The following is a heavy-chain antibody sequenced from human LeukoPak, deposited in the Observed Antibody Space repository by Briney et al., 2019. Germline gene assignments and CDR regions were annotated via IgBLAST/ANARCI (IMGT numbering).Heavy chain of an antibody. CDR1: GFIFDDYA. V-gene: IGHV3-9*01. CDR2: INWNSGTL. J-gene: IGHJ2*01. CDR3: ARGLGGDQGYFDL. D-gene: IGHD3-10*01. Sequence: GGSLRLSCAASGFIFDDYAMHWVRQAPGKGLEWVSTINWNSGTLAYADSVKGRFTISRDNAKNSLYLQMNSLRTEDTALYYCARGLGGDQGYFDLWGRGTLATVST.